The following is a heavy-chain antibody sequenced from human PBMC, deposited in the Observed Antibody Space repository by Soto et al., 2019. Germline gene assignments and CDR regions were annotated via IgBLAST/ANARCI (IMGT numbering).Heavy chain of an antibody. V-gene: IGHV3-23*01. CDR3: AKGIRNYYDSSGYAGYFDY. D-gene: IGHD3-22*01. CDR2: ISGSGGST. J-gene: IGHJ4*02. Sequence: GGSLRLSCAASGFTFSSYAMSWVRQAPGKGLEWVSAISGSGGSTYYADSVKGRFTISRDNSKNTLYLQMNSLRAEDTAVYYCAKGIRNYYDSSGYAGYFDYWGQGTLVTVSS. CDR1: GFTFSSYA.